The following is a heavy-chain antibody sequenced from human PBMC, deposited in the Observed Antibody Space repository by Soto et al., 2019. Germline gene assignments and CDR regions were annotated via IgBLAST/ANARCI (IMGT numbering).Heavy chain of an antibody. CDR2: IYYSGST. Sequence: QVQLQESGPGLVKPSQTLSLTCTVTGGSISSGGYYWSWIRQHPGKGLEWIGYIYYSGSTYYNPSLKSRVTISVDTSKNQFSLKLSSVTAADTAVYYCARTNSSGWSFDYWGQGTLVTVSS. J-gene: IGHJ4*02. V-gene: IGHV4-31*03. CDR3: ARTNSSGWSFDY. CDR1: GGSISSGGYY. D-gene: IGHD6-19*01.